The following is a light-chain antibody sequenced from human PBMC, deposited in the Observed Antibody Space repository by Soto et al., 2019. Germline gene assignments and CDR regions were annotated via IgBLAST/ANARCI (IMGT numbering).Light chain of an antibody. J-gene: IGKJ5*01. V-gene: IGKV3-20*01. CDR2: GTS. CDR1: QSVPRSY. Sequence: EIVLTQSPGTLSLSPGERATLSCRASQSVPRSYLAWYQQRPGQAPRLLIYGTSSRATGIPDRFSGSGSGTDFTLTISRLEPEDFAVSYCQQYGSSITFGQGTRLEIK. CDR3: QQYGSSIT.